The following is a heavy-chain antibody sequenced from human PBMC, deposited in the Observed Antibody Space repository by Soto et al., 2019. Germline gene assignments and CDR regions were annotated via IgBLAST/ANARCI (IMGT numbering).Heavy chain of an antibody. V-gene: IGHV3-53*01. CDR3: ARNESSNIYGMDV. CDR2: IYSGGST. Sequence: LRLSCAASGFTVSSNYMSWVRQAPGKGLEWVSVIYSGGSTYYADSVKGRFSISRDNAQNSLHLQMNNLRAEDTAVYYCARNESSNIYGMDVWGQGTTVTVSS. D-gene: IGHD6-6*01. J-gene: IGHJ6*02. CDR1: GFTVSSNY.